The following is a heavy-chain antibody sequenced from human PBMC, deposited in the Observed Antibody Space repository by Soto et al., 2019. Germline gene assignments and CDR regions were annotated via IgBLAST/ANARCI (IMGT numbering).Heavy chain of an antibody. CDR2: FSGDGT. V-gene: IGHV3-23*01. J-gene: IGHJ4*02. CDR3: AKSMAGRLRSGFAY. D-gene: IGHD6-19*01. Sequence: GSLRLSCAASGFNFITYSMNWLRQAPGKGLEWVSAFSGDGTYYADSVKGRFTISRDSSKNTLYLQMNSLRVEDTALYYCAKSMAGRLRSGFAYWGQGTLVTVIS. CDR1: GFNFITYS.